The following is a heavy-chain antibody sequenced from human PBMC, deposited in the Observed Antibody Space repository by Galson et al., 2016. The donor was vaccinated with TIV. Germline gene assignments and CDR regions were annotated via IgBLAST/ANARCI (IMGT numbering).Heavy chain of an antibody. CDR3: AQDIVVGVAATGLFYP. V-gene: IGHV3-23*01. J-gene: IGHJ5*02. D-gene: IGHD2-15*01. CDR2: ISGSGGST. CDR1: GFTFSSYA. Sequence: SLRLSCAASGFTFSSYAMSWVRQAPGKGLEWVSAISGSGGSTYYADSVKGRFTIPRDNSKNTLYLQMNSLRAEDTAVYYCAQDIVVGVAATGLFYPWGQGTLVTVSA.